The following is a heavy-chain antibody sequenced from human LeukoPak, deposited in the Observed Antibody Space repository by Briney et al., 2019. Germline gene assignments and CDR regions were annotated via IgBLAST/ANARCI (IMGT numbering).Heavy chain of an antibody. CDR3: ARVVRGVVTSNWFDP. J-gene: IGHJ5*02. Sequence: PSETLSLTCTVSGDSLNTYYWAWIRQTPGKELEWIAFVASSGTSNYNPSLKSRVNISIDPSKNQFSLALTSVTPADTAVYYCARVVRGVVTSNWFDPWGQGTLVSISS. CDR2: VASSGTS. V-gene: IGHV4-59*01. D-gene: IGHD2-21*02. CDR1: GDSLNTYY.